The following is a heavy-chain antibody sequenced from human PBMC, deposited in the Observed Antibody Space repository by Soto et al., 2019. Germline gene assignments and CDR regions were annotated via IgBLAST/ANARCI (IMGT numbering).Heavy chain of an antibody. V-gene: IGHV3-23*01. Sequence: EVQLLESGGGLVQPGKTLRLSCAASGFTFTNYAMSWVRQAPGKGLEWVSSITNSGATTYYADSVKGRFTISRDNSKNTLYRQMNSMRAEDTAVYYCAKDQAPYYYYTGADDYWGQGTLVDVSS. D-gene: IGHD3-22*01. CDR2: ITNSGATT. CDR1: GFTFTNYA. J-gene: IGHJ4*02. CDR3: AKDQAPYYYYTGADDY.